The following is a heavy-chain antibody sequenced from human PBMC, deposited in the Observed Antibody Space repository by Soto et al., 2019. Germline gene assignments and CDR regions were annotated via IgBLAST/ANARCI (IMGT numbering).Heavy chain of an antibody. CDR1: GFTFSSNW. CDR2: INTDGSAT. Sequence: EVQLVESGGGLFQPGGSLRLSCAASGFTFSSNWMHWVRRVPWRGLVCVARINTDGSATSYVDAVKGRFTVSRDNAKNTLYLQMNSLRVEDTAVYYCARDGEGFWGQGTMVTVSS. D-gene: IGHD2-21*01. J-gene: IGHJ4*02. V-gene: IGHV3-74*01. CDR3: ARDGEGF.